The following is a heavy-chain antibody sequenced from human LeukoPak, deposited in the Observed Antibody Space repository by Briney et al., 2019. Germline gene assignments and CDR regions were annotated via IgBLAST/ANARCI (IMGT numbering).Heavy chain of an antibody. CDR3: ARARDN. Sequence: PGGSLRLSCAASGFTFSSYSMNWVRQAPGKGLEWVAVISYDGSNKYYADSVKGRFTISRDNSKNTLYLQMNSLRAEDTAVYYCARARDNWGQGTLVTVSS. CDR1: GFTFSSYS. J-gene: IGHJ4*02. V-gene: IGHV3-30*03. CDR2: ISYDGSNK.